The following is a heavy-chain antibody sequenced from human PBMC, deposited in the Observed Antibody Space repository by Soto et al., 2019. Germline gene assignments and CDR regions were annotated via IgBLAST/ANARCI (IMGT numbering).Heavy chain of an antibody. Sequence: TQSLTCAVCVGSINSGGFYGSWIRQHPGKGLEWIGYIYYSGSTYYNPSLKSRVIISVDTSKNQFSLRLRSVTAADTAVYYCARAASFYYDNTGYYHFDYWGQGSLVTVSS. CDR3: ARAASFYYDNTGYYHFDY. CDR2: IYYSGST. CDR1: VGSINSGGFY. J-gene: IGHJ4*02. D-gene: IGHD3-22*01. V-gene: IGHV4-31*11.